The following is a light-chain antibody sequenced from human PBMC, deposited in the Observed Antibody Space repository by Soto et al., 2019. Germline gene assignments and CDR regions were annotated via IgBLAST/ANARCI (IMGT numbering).Light chain of an antibody. Sequence: EIVLTQSPGTLSLSPGERATLSCRASQTVSSSFLAWYQQKPGQAPRLFIYGASSRATGIPDRFSGSGSGTDFTLTIGRLEPEDFAVYYCQQYVNLPITFGQGTRLEIK. J-gene: IGKJ5*01. CDR2: GAS. V-gene: IGKV3-20*01. CDR3: QQYVNLPIT. CDR1: QTVSSSF.